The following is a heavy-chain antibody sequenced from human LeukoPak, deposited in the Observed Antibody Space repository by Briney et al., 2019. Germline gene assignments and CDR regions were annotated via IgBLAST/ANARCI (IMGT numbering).Heavy chain of an antibody. CDR2: ISSSGDTV. J-gene: IGHJ4*02. V-gene: IGHV3-48*03. CDR3: ARDGSFTSGSFFDS. D-gene: IGHD1-26*01. CDR1: GCTFSSYE. Sequence: GGTLRLSCAASGCTFSSYEMNWVRQGPAKGPERVSYISSSGDTVFYGYSLNGRFTISRDNAKNSLYLQINNLRAEDTSVYYCARDGSFTSGSFFDSWGQGTLVTVSS.